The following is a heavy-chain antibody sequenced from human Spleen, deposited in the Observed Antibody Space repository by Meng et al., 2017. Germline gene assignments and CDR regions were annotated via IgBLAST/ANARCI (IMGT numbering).Heavy chain of an antibody. CDR3: ARTSRAGDRLDFDY. D-gene: IGHD7-27*01. V-gene: IGHV1-2*06. Sequence: ASVKVSCKASGYTFTGYYIYWVRQAPGQGLEWVGRINPNNGDTNYAQKFQGRVTMTSDTSISTAYMELSRLTSDDTAVFYCARTSRAGDRLDFDYWGQGTLVTVSS. J-gene: IGHJ4*02. CDR2: INPNNGDT. CDR1: GYTFTGYY.